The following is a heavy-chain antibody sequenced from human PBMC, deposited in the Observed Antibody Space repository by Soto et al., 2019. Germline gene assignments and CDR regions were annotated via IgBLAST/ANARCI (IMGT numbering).Heavy chain of an antibody. CDR3: ARYGSSGSGNAFDI. J-gene: IGHJ3*02. CDR1: GGTFSSYA. V-gene: IGHV1-69*06. D-gene: IGHD3-22*01. Sequence: GASVKVSCKASGGTFSSYAISWVRQAPGQGLEWMGGIIPIFGTANYAQKFQGRVTITADKSTSTAYMELSSLRSEDTAVYYCARYGSSGSGNAFDIWGQGTMATVS. CDR2: IIPIFGTA.